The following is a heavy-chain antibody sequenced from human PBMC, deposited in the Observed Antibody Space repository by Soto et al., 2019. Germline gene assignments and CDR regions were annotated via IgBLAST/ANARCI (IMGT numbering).Heavy chain of an antibody. J-gene: IGHJ4*02. V-gene: IGHV3-11*01. CDR3: ALAGYDSNYYAVTPLSAGHF. D-gene: IGHD4-4*01. Sequence: QVQLVVSGGGLVKPGGSLRISCAASGFTFSDYYISWIRQAPGKGLEWVSYISSSGSIIYYADSVKGRFTISRDNAKNSLYLQMNSLIAEDTAVYYCALAGYDSNYYAVTPLSAGHFWGQGTLVTVSS. CDR2: ISSSGSII. CDR1: GFTFSDYY.